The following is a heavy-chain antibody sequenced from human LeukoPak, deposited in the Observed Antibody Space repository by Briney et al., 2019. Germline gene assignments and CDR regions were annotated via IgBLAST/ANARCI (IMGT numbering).Heavy chain of an antibody. CDR3: ARATPLYCSSTTCLFDY. J-gene: IGHJ4*02. D-gene: IGHD2-2*01. CDR2: INPNSGDT. Sequence: GASVEVSCKASGYTFTGYYMHWVRQAPGQGFEWMGWINPNSGDTNYAQKFQGRVTMTRDTSISTAHMELSRLRSDDTAVYYCARATPLYCSSTTCLFDYWGQGTLVTVSS. V-gene: IGHV1-2*02. CDR1: GYTFTGYY.